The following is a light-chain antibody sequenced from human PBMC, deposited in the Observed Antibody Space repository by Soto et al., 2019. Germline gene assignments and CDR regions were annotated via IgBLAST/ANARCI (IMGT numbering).Light chain of an antibody. Sequence: QSALTHPASVSGSPGQSITFSCAGTSGDVGGYNHVSWFQQHPGKAPKLLIYHVINRPSGVSDRFSGSKSGNTASLTISWLQAEDEADYYCSSYTSSSTLVFGGGTKLTVL. J-gene: IGLJ2*01. CDR1: SGDVGGYNH. CDR2: HVI. V-gene: IGLV2-14*01. CDR3: SSYTSSSTLV.